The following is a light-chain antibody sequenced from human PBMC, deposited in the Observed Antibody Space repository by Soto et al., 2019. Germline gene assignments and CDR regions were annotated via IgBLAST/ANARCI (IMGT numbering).Light chain of an antibody. CDR1: QSISSY. CDR3: QQSYTTPWT. V-gene: IGKV1-39*01. CDR2: DAS. Sequence: DSEMNQSPSSVSASVEDRVIITCRASQSISSYLNWYQQNPGKAPKLLIYDASSLQSGVPSRFTGSGSGTGFTLTISSLQPEDFATYYCQQSYTTPWTFGQGTKVDIK. J-gene: IGKJ1*01.